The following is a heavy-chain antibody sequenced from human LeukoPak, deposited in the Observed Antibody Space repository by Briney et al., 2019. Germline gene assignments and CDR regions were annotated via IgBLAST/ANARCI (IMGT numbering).Heavy chain of an antibody. CDR1: GYTFTGYY. D-gene: IGHD1-7*01. Sequence: EASVKVSCKASGYTFTGYYMHWVRPAPGQGLEWMGWINPNSGGTNYAQKFQGRVTMTRDTSISTAYMELSRLRSDDTAVYYCARDLELRGVDYWGQGTLVTVSS. J-gene: IGHJ4*02. V-gene: IGHV1-2*02. CDR3: ARDLELRGVDY. CDR2: INPNSGGT.